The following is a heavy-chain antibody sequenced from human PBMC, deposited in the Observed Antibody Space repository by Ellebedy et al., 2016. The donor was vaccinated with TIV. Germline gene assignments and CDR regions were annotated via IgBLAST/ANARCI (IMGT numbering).Heavy chain of an antibody. V-gene: IGHV4-59*01. CDR1: GGSISSYY. D-gene: IGHD6-13*01. J-gene: IGHJ4*02. CDR3: ARAQYSSSWYINRYYFDY. Sequence: SETLSLXXTVSGGSISSYYWRWIRQPPGKGLEWIGYIYYSGSTNYNPSLKSRVTISVDTSKNQFSLKLSSVTAADTAVYYCARAQYSSSWYINRYYFDYWGQGTLVTVSS. CDR2: IYYSGST.